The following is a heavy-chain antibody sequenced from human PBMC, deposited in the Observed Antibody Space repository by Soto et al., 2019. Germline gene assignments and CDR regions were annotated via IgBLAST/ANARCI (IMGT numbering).Heavy chain of an antibody. V-gene: IGHV3-23*01. J-gene: IGHJ4*02. Sequence: GGSLRLSCAASGFTFSIYNMSWVRQAPGKGLECVSLITGSGGTKYYADSVKGRFTISRDNSKDTLFLQMNGLRAEDTALYYCARDISPSVAVAGSDFWGQGTLVTVSS. D-gene: IGHD6-19*01. CDR2: ITGSGGTK. CDR3: ARDISPSVAVAGSDF. CDR1: GFTFSIYN.